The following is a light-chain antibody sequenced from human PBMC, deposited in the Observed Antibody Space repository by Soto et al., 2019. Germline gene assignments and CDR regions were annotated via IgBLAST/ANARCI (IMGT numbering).Light chain of an antibody. CDR2: GAS. CDR1: QSVGSS. CDR3: QQYGDSPQT. Sequence: ETVLTQSPCTVSLSPGERATLSCTASQSVGSSLSWYQQKPGQAPRLLFYGASNRATAIPDRFSGSGFGTDFTLTITRLEPEDFAVYYCQQYGDSPQTFGPGTKVDI. V-gene: IGKV3-20*01. J-gene: IGKJ1*01.